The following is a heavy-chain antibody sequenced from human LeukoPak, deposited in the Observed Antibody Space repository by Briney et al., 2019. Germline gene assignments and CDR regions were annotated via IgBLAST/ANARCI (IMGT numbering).Heavy chain of an antibody. D-gene: IGHD3-16*01. V-gene: IGHV3-9*01. CDR2: ISWNSGDI. CDR1: GFTFDDYA. J-gene: IGHJ4*02. Sequence: HPGGSLRLSCAASGFTFDDYAMHWVRQAPGKGLEWVSGISWNSGDIGYADSVKGRFTISRDNSKNTLYLQMNSLRAEDTAVYYCAKDRNRIMITFGGVLDYWGQGTLVTVSS. CDR3: AKDRNRIMITFGGVLDY.